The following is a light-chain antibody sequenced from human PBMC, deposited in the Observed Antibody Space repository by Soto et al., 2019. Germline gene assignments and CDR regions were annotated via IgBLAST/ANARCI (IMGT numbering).Light chain of an antibody. CDR2: EVN. Sequence: QSALTQPASVSGSPGQSITISCTGTSSDVGAYNYVSWYEQHPGKAPKLMIYEVNNRPSGVSSRFSGSKSGNTASLTISGRQAEDEADYYCSSYASSNTVLFGGGTQLTVL. J-gene: IGLJ2*01. CDR1: SSDVGAYNY. CDR3: SSYASSNTVL. V-gene: IGLV2-14*01.